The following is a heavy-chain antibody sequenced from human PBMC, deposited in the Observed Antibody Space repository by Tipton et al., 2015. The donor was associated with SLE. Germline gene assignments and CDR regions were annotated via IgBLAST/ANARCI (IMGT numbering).Heavy chain of an antibody. Sequence: TLSLTCAVYGGSFSGYYWSWIRQPPGKGLEWIGEINHSGSTNYNASLKSRVTISVDTSKNQFSLNLSSVTAADTAVYYCARDLRRAGPDAFDIWGEGTMVTVSS. V-gene: IGHV4-34*01. J-gene: IGHJ3*02. CDR1: GGSFSGYY. CDR3: ARDLRRAGPDAFDI. D-gene: IGHD5-24*01. CDR2: INHSGST.